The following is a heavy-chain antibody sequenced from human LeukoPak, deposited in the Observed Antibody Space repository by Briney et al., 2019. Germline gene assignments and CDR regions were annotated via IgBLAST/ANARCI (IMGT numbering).Heavy chain of an antibody. CDR3: ARDGVTMVRGAKGYYYGMDV. Sequence: PWETLSLTCTVSGGSISSYYWSWIRQPPGKGLEWIGYISYSGSNNYNPSLKSRVTISVDTSKNQFSLKLSSVTAADTAVYYCARDGVTMVRGAKGYYYGMDVWGQGTTVTVSS. CDR2: ISYSGSN. CDR1: GGSISSYY. J-gene: IGHJ6*02. D-gene: IGHD3-10*01. V-gene: IGHV4-59*01.